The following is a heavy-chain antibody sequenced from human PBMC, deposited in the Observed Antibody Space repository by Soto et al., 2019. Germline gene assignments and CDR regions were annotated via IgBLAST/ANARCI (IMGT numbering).Heavy chain of an antibody. CDR3: ARRGRRDWFDP. Sequence: GESLKISCKGSGYNFTNYWIAWVRQMPGKGLEWMGIIYPGDSDTRYSPSFQGQVTISADKSISTAYLQWSSLEASDTAIYYCARRGRRDWFDPWGQGTLVTVSS. V-gene: IGHV5-51*01. CDR1: GYNFTNYW. CDR2: IYPGDSDT. J-gene: IGHJ5*02.